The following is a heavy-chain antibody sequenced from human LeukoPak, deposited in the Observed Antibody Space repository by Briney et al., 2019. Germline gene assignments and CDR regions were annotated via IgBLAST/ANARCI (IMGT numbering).Heavy chain of an antibody. J-gene: IGHJ5*02. D-gene: IGHD2-15*01. CDR1: GYTFTSYA. V-gene: IGHV1-3*01. Sequence: GASVKVSCKASGYTFTSYAMHWVRQAPGQRPEWMGWINAGNDNTKYSQKFQGRVTITRDTSASTAYMELSSLRSEDTAVYYCARDLGYCTGGTCYPNWFDPWGQGTLVTASS. CDR3: ARDLGYCTGGTCYPNWFDP. CDR2: INAGNDNT.